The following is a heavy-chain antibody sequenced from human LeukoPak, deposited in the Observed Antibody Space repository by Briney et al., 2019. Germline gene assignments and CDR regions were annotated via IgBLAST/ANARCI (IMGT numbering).Heavy chain of an antibody. CDR1: GGSISRYY. V-gene: IGHV4-4*07. CDR3: AREDRYCSTTSCLYYFDY. Sequence: SETLSLTCTDSGGSISRYYWSWIRQPAGKGLEWIGRIYTSGSTNYNPSLKSRVTMSVDTSKNQFSLKLSSVTAADTAVYYCAREDRYCSTTSCLYYFDYWGQGTLVTVSS. D-gene: IGHD2-2*01. CDR2: IYTSGST. J-gene: IGHJ4*02.